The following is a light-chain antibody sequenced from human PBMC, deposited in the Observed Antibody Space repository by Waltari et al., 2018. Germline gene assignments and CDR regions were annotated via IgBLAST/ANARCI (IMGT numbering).Light chain of an antibody. CDR2: AAS. V-gene: IGKV1-39*01. CDR3: QQSYNTPFT. Sequence: DIQMTQSPSSLSASVGDRVTITCRASQSISRHLNWYQQKSGKAPKFLIHAASSLQSGVPSRFSGSGSGTDFTLTISSLQPEDFATYYCQQSYNTPFTFGPGTEVDVE. J-gene: IGKJ3*01. CDR1: QSISRH.